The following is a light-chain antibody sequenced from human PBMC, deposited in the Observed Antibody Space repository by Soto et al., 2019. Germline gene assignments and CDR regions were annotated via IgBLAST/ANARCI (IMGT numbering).Light chain of an antibody. V-gene: IGKV3-11*01. CDR3: QQRSNWPPG. CDR1: QSVSSY. Sequence: EIVLTQSPATLSLSPGERATLSCRASQSVSSYLAWYQQKPGQAPRLLIYDASNRATGIPARFSGSGSGTDFTLTISSLEPEEFAVYYCQQRSNWPPGVGQGTKVEIK. CDR2: DAS. J-gene: IGKJ1*01.